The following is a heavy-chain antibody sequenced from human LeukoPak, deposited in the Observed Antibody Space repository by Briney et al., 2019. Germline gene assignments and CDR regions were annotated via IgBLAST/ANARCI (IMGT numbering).Heavy chain of an antibody. Sequence: GGSLRLSRGASGFTFRNYCKHWVRQAPGKGRVCVTRVKGDGRFTDYADAAKGRFTISRDNAKNTLYLQMYSLRAEDTAAYYCVRDGDDYNFDYWGQGSLVTVSS. CDR2: VKGDGRFT. J-gene: IGHJ4*02. CDR1: GFTFRNYC. CDR3: VRDGDDYNFDY. D-gene: IGHD5-24*01. V-gene: IGHV3-74*01.